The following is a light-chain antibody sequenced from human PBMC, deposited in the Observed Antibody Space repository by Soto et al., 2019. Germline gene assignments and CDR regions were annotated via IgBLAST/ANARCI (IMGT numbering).Light chain of an antibody. CDR2: GAS. Sequence: EIVMTQSPATLSVSAGERATLSCRASQSVSSNLAWYQQKPGQAPRLLMYGASTRATGIPARFSGSGSGTELTLTISSLQSEDFAVYYCLQYNNWPPLTFGGGTKVEIK. CDR1: QSVSSN. J-gene: IGKJ4*01. CDR3: LQYNNWPPLT. V-gene: IGKV3-15*01.